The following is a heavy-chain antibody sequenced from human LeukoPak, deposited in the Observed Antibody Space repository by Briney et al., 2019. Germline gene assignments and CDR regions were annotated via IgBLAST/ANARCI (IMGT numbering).Heavy chain of an antibody. J-gene: IGHJ4*02. CDR1: GFTVSSNY. V-gene: IGHV3-53*01. Sequence: PGGSLRLSCAASGFTVSSNYMSWVRQAPGKGLEWVSVIYSGGSTYYADSVKGRFTSSRDNAKNSLYLQMNSLRAEDTAVYYCARREHDYGDSFDYWGQGTLVTVSS. CDR3: ARREHDYGDSFDY. D-gene: IGHD4-17*01. CDR2: IYSGGST.